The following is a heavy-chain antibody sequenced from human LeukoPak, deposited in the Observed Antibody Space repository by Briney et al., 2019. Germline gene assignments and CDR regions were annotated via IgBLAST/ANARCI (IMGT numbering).Heavy chain of an antibody. D-gene: IGHD3-3*01. CDR3: AKDPRSPEAQGYDFWSGYGPQYFDY. CDR1: GFTFSSYG. Sequence: PGRSLRLSCAASGFTFSSYGMHWVRQAPGKGLEWVAVIWYGGSNKYYADSVKGRFTISRDNSKNTLYLQMNSLRAEDTAVYYCAKDPRSPEAQGYDFWSGYGPQYFDYWGQGTLVTVSS. J-gene: IGHJ4*02. V-gene: IGHV3-33*06. CDR2: IWYGGSNK.